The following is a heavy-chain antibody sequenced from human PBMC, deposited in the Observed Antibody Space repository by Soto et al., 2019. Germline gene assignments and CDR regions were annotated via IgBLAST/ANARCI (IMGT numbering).Heavy chain of an antibody. CDR2: IYSDDSA. CDR1: GFTVSGNY. V-gene: IGHV3-53*01. CDR3: AIVSSDNIPWVDY. Sequence: EVQLVESGGGLIQPGGSLRLSCAASGFTVSGNYMNWVRQAPGKGPEWVSVIYSDDSAYYADSVEGRFTISRDNSKNTLYLQMNSLRAEDTAVYYCAIVSSDNIPWVDYWGQGTLVTVSS. D-gene: IGHD6-19*01. J-gene: IGHJ4*02.